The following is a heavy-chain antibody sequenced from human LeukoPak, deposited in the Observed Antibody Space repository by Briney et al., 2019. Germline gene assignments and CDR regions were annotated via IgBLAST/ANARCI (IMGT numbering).Heavy chain of an antibody. J-gene: IGHJ3*02. D-gene: IGHD2-21*02. Sequence: ASVKVSCKASGYVFTSYGINWVRQATGQGLEWMGWMDPQNGNTGSAQKFQGRVTITTDESTSTAYMELSSLRSEDTAVYYCARAGGDSDAFDIWGQGTMVTVSS. CDR3: ARAGGDSDAFDI. CDR2: MDPQNGNT. V-gene: IGHV1-8*01. CDR1: GYVFTSYG.